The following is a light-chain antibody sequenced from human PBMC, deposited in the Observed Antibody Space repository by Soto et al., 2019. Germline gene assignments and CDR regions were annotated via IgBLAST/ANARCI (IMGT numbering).Light chain of an antibody. CDR2: DAF. CDR3: QQRSSWPLT. Sequence: EIVLTQSPATLSLSPGERATLSCRASQRVSSYLVWYQQKPGQAPRLLIFDAFNRATGIPARFSGSGSGTDFTLTISSLEPEDCAGYYCQQRSSWPLTFGGGTKVEIK. J-gene: IGKJ4*01. V-gene: IGKV3-11*01. CDR1: QRVSSY.